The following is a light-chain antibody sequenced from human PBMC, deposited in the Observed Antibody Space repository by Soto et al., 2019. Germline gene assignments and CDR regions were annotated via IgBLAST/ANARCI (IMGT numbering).Light chain of an antibody. CDR3: QQYNNWPT. CDR2: GTS. CDR1: QSVSSN. Sequence: EIVMTQSPATLSVSPGERATLSCRASQSVSSNLAWYQQKPGQSPRLLIHGTSTRATDIPARFSGSGSGTEFTLTISSLQSEDFAVYYCQQYNNWPTFGQGTKVEV. V-gene: IGKV3-15*01. J-gene: IGKJ1*01.